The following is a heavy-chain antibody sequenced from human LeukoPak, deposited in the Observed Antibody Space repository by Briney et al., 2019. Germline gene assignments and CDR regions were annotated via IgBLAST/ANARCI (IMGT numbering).Heavy chain of an antibody. Sequence: SETLSLTCAVYGXSFSGYYWSWIRQPPGKGLEWIGEINHSGSTNYNPSLKSRVTISVDTSKNQFSLKLSSVTAADTAVYYCCSYGLDAFDIGGQGTWSPSLQ. J-gene: IGHJ3*02. V-gene: IGHV4-34*01. D-gene: IGHD2-15*01. CDR3: CSYGLDAFDI. CDR1: GXSFSGYY. CDR2: INHSGST.